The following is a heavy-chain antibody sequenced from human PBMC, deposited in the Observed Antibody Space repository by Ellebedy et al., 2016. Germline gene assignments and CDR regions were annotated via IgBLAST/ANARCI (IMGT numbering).Heavy chain of an antibody. J-gene: IGHJ4*02. CDR3: YYGHYSGS. CDR2: ISGDGDST. V-gene: IGHV3-23*01. Sequence: GESLKIPXVASGFSFRNFFMSWVRQAPGGGLEWFSTISGDGDSTVYADSVKGRFTISRDNSRNTLYLQMNSLRAEDTAIYYCYYGHYSGSWGQGTLVTVSS. CDR1: GFSFRNFF. D-gene: IGHD4-17*01.